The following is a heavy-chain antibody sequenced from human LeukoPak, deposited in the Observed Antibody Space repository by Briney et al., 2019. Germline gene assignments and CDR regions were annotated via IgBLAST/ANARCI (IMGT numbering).Heavy chain of an antibody. CDR1: GFAFSTYW. J-gene: IGHJ4*02. CDR2: ITSDGSTT. CDR3: AKTTTGYSSGRYPAWPVDY. Sequence: GGSLRLSCAASGFAFSTYWMHWFRQAPGKGLVWVSRITSDGSTTTYADSVKGRFTISRDNSKNTVYLQMDSLRAEDTAVYYCAKTTTGYSSGRYPAWPVDYWGQGTLVTVSS. D-gene: IGHD6-19*01. V-gene: IGHV3-74*01.